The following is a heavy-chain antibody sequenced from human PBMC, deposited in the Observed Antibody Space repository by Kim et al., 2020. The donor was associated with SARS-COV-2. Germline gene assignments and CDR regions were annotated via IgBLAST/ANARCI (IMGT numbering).Heavy chain of an antibody. V-gene: IGHV1-2*02. Sequence: ASVKVSCKASGYSFTDFYIHWVRQAPGQGLQWMGWINADNGGSFCAQRFQDRVTVTRDRYLNTAYMEVSRLTSDDTAVYYCAFGRETFVRYFAWGQGTMVTVSS. CDR2: INADNGGS. D-gene: IGHD3-9*01. CDR3: AFGRETFVRYFA. J-gene: IGHJ5*02. CDR1: GYSFTDFY.